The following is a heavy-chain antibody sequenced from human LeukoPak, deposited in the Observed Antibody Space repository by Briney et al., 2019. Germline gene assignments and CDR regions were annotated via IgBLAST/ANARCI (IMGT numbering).Heavy chain of an antibody. J-gene: IGHJ4*02. CDR2: ISGSGGTT. V-gene: IGHV3-23*01. D-gene: IGHD5-24*01. CDR1: GFTFSSYA. CDR3: ARDKRRDGYTIDY. Sequence: GGSLRLSCAASGFTFSSYAKSWVRQAPGKGLEWVSAISGSGGTTYYADSVKGRFTISRDNSKNTLYLQMNSLRAEDTAVYYCARDKRRDGYTIDYWGQGTLVTVSS.